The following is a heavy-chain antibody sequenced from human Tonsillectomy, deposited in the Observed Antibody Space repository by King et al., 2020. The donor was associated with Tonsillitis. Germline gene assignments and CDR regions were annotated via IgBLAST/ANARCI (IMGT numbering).Heavy chain of an antibody. CDR2: IKQDGSEK. D-gene: IGHD5-12*01. J-gene: IGHJ4*02. V-gene: IGHV3-7*01. Sequence: QLVQSGGGLVQPGGSLRLSCAASGFTFSSYWMSWVRQAPGKGLEWVANIKQDGSEKYYVDSVKGRFTISRDNAKNSLYLQMNSLRAEDTAVYYCARDIPYHYSCYDQYYFDYWGQGTLVTVSS. CDR1: GFTFSSYW. CDR3: ARDIPYHYSCYDQYYFDY.